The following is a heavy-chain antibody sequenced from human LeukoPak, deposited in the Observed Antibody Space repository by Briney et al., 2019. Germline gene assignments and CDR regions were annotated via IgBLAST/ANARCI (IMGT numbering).Heavy chain of an antibody. CDR3: AKDGAVAGFRGNFDY. CDR1: GFTFSSYA. D-gene: IGHD6-19*01. CDR2: ISGSGGST. V-gene: IGHV3-23*01. Sequence: SGGSLRLSRAASGFTFSSYAMSWVRQAPGKGLEWVSAISGSGGSTYYADSVKGRFTISRDNSKNTLYLQMNSLRAEDTAVYYCAKDGAVAGFRGNFDYWGQGTLVTVSS. J-gene: IGHJ4*02.